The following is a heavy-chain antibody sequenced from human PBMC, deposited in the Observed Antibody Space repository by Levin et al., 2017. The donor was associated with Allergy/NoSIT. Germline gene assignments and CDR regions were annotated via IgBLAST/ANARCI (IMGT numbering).Heavy chain of an antibody. CDR2: ISSSSSYI. D-gene: IGHD3-10*01. Sequence: GSLRLSCAASGFTFSSYSMNWVRQAPGKGLEWVSSISSSSSYIYYADSVKGRFTISRDNAKNSLYLQMNSLRAEDTAVYYCARDLGRVYYYGSGSYYKGHTTGFDYWGQGTLVTVSS. J-gene: IGHJ4*02. CDR1: GFTFSSYS. V-gene: IGHV3-21*01. CDR3: ARDLGRVYYYGSGSYYKGHTTGFDY.